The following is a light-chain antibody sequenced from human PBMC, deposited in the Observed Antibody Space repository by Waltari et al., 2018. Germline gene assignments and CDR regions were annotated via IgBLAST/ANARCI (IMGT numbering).Light chain of an antibody. CDR3: CSYAGSYTWV. J-gene: IGLJ3*02. CDR2: DVA. V-gene: IGLV2-11*01. CDR1: SGDGGAHNY. Sequence: QSALTQPRPVSGSPGQSVTISCAGTSGDGGAHNYVSWYQHHPGTAPKVVIYDVARRPAGVPDRFTGSRSGNTASLTISGLQADDEADYYCCSYAGSYTWVFGGGTRLTVL.